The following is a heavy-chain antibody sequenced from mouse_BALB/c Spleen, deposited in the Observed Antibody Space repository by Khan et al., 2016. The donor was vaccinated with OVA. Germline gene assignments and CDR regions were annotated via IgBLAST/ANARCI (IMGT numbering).Heavy chain of an antibody. Sequence: EVELVESGGGLVQPGGSRKLSCAASGFTFSSNGMHWVRQAPEKGLEWVAYISVDSSTIYYADTVKGRFTISRDNPKNTLFLQMTSLMSEDTAMYYCATSYYYGYYFDYWGPGTTLTVSS. V-gene: IGHV5-17*02. D-gene: IGHD1-1*01. CDR2: ISVDSSTI. J-gene: IGHJ2*01. CDR1: GFTFSSNG. CDR3: ATSYYYGYYFDY.